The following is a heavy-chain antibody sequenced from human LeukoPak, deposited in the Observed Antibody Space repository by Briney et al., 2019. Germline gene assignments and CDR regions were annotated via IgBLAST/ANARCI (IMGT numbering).Heavy chain of an antibody. D-gene: IGHD3-22*01. J-gene: IGHJ6*03. Sequence: APVKVSCKASGYTFTSYDINWVRQATGQGLEWMGWMNPNSGNTGYAQKFQGRVTMTRNTSISTAYMELSSLRSEDTAVYYCARGYDSSGYYYYYYMDVWGKGTTVTVSS. V-gene: IGHV1-8*01. CDR1: GYTFTSYD. CDR3: ARGYDSSGYYYYYYMDV. CDR2: MNPNSGNT.